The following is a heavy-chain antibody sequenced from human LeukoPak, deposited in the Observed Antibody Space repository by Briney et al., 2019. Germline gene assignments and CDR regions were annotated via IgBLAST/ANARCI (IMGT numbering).Heavy chain of an antibody. D-gene: IGHD3-10*01. CDR2: IRYDGSNK. J-gene: IGHJ3*02. Sequence: PGGSLRLSCAASGFTFSSYGMHWVRQAPGKGLEWVAFIRYDGSNKYYADSVKGRFTISRDNSKNTLYLQMNSLRAEDTAVYYCARARTTYFSSGLYDAFDIWGQGTMVTVSS. CDR3: ARARTTYFSSGLYDAFDI. V-gene: IGHV3-30*02. CDR1: GFTFSSYG.